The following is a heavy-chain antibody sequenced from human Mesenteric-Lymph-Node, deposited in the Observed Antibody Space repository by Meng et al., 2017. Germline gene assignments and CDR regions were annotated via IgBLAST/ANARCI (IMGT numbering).Heavy chain of an antibody. CDR1: GYRFTTYW. CDR3: ARRINGYYYDMDV. CDR2: IYPDNSDT. V-gene: IGHV5-51*01. D-gene: IGHD2/OR15-2a*01. Sequence: KVSCKGFGYRFTTYWIGWVRQMPGKGLEWMGIIYPDNSDTIYSPSFQGQVSISVDKSANTAYVQWSSLKASDTAIYYCARRINGYYYDMDVWGQGTTVTVSS. J-gene: IGHJ6*02.